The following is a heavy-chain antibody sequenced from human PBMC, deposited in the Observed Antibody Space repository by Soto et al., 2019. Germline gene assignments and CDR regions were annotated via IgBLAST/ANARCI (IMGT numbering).Heavy chain of an antibody. Sequence: EVQLVESGGGLVQPGGSLRLSFAASGFTFSSYAMHWVRQAPGKGLEYVSAISSNGGSTYYANSVKGRFTISRDNSKYTLYLQMGSLRAEDMAVYYCAIGPGDYFDYWGQGTLVTVSS. D-gene: IGHD1-26*01. CDR2: ISSNGGST. CDR1: GFTFSSYA. J-gene: IGHJ4*02. V-gene: IGHV3-64*01. CDR3: AIGPGDYFDY.